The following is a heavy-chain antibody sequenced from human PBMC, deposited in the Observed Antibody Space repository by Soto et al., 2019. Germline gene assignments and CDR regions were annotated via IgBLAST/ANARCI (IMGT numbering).Heavy chain of an antibody. CDR3: ARGSYSSGWYQDY. CDR2: IWYDGSNK. D-gene: IGHD6-19*01. Sequence: GGSLRLSCAASGFTFSSYGMHWVRQAPGKGLEWVAVIWYDGSNKYYADSVKGRFTISRDNSKNTLYLQMNSLRAEDTAVYYCARGSYSSGWYQDYWGQGTLVTVSS. CDR1: GFTFSSYG. J-gene: IGHJ4*02. V-gene: IGHV3-33*01.